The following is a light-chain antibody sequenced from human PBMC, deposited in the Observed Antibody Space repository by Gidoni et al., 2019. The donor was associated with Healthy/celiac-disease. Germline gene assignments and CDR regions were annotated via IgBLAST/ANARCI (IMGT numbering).Light chain of an antibody. V-gene: IGKV3-11*01. J-gene: IGKJ4*01. CDR3: QQRSNWPLRT. CDR1: QSVSSY. CDR2: EAS. Sequence: IVLRLFLATLSLSPGEIATRSCRASQSVSSYFICDQQKPDQAPRLHIYEASTRATGIPARFSSSGSWADFTLTISSRVPEDFAVDYCQQRSNWPLRTFGGGTKVEIK.